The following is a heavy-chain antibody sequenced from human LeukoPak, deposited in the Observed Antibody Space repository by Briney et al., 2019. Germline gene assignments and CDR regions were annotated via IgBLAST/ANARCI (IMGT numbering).Heavy chain of an antibody. D-gene: IGHD6-13*01. CDR1: GFTFSNYA. V-gene: IGHV3-23*01. J-gene: IGHJ4*02. Sequence: PGGSLRLSCAASGFTFSNYAMSWVRQAPGKGLEWVSAISGSGGSTYYADSVKGRFTISRDNSKNTLYLQMNSLRAEDTAVYYCAKDRAGYSSSWPVDYWGQGTLVTVSS. CDR2: ISGSGGST. CDR3: AKDRAGYSSSWPVDY.